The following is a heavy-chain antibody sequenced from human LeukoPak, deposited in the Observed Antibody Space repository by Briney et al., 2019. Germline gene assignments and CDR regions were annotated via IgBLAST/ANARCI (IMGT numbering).Heavy chain of an antibody. Sequence: PGRSLRLSCAASGFNFSSYGMHWVRQAPGKGLEWEAVIWYDGSNKYYADSVKGRFTISRDNSKNTLYLQMNSLRAEDTAVYYCAKGGDIVVVVAATRFDYWGQGTLVTVSS. CDR2: IWYDGSNK. CDR3: AKGGDIVVVVAATRFDY. D-gene: IGHD2-15*01. V-gene: IGHV3-33*06. CDR1: GFNFSSYG. J-gene: IGHJ4*02.